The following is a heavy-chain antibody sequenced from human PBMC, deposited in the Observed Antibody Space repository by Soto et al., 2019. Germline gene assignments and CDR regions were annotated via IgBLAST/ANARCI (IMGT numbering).Heavy chain of an antibody. D-gene: IGHD3-3*01. V-gene: IGHV4-34*01. J-gene: IGHJ4*02. CDR2: INHSGST. Sequence: KSSETLSLTCAVYGGSFSGYYWSWIRQPPGKGLEWIGEINHSGSTNYNPSLKSRVTISVDTSKNQFSLKLSSVTAADTAVYYCARGDTIFGVPLDYWGQGTLVTVSS. CDR3: ARGDTIFGVPLDY. CDR1: GGSFSGYY.